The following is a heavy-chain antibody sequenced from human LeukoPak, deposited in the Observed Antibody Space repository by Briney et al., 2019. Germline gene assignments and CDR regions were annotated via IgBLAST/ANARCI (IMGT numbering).Heavy chain of an antibody. D-gene: IGHD1-7*01. CDR3: ARDPLWDYQFDY. J-gene: IGHJ4*02. V-gene: IGHV3-30*04. CDR1: GFTFSSYA. Sequence: GGSLRLSCAASGFTFSSYAMHWVRQAPGKGLEWVAVISYDGSNKYYADSVKGRFTISRDNSKNTLYLQMNSLRAEDTAVYYCARDPLWDYQFDYWGQGTLVTVSP. CDR2: ISYDGSNK.